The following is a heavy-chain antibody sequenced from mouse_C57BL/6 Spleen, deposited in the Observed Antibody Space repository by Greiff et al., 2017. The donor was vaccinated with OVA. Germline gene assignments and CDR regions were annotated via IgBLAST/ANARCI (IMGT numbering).Heavy chain of an antibody. Sequence: EVHLVESGGGLVKPGGSLKLSCAASGFTFSDYGMHWVRQAPEKGLEWVAYISSGSSTIYYADTVKGRFTISRDNAKNTLFLQMTSLRSEDTAMYYCATLTGYYFDYWGQGTTLTVSS. V-gene: IGHV5-17*01. D-gene: IGHD4-1*01. CDR1: GFTFSDYG. CDR3: ATLTGYYFDY. J-gene: IGHJ2*01. CDR2: ISSGSSTI.